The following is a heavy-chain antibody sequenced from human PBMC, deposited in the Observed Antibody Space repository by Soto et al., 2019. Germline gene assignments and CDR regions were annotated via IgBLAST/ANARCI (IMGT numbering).Heavy chain of an antibody. CDR2: ISGSGGST. Sequence: GGSLRLSCAASGFTFSSYAMSWVRQAPGKGLEWVSAISGSGGSTYYADSVKGRFTISRDNSKNTLYLQMNSLRAEDTAVYYCAKTSNYLDYYYYYGMDVWGQGTTVTVSS. V-gene: IGHV3-23*01. CDR1: GFTFSSYA. J-gene: IGHJ6*02. D-gene: IGHD4-4*01. CDR3: AKTSNYLDYYYYYGMDV.